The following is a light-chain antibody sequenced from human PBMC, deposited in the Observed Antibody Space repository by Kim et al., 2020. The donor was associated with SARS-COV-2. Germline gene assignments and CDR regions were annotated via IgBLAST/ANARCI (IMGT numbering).Light chain of an antibody. CDR1: QTISSW. CDR2: DAS. V-gene: IGKV1-5*01. Sequence: ASVGDRVTITCRASQTISSWLAWYQQKPGKDPELLIYDASSLQSGVPSRFSGSGSGTEFSLTISSLQPDDCATYYCQQYYVSSGTFGPGTKVDIK. J-gene: IGKJ1*01. CDR3: QQYYVSSGT.